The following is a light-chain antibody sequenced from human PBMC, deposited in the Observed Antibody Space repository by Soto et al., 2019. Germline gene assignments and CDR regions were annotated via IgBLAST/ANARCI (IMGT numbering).Light chain of an antibody. CDR1: QSVSRY. J-gene: IGKJ5*01. V-gene: IGKV3-11*01. CDR3: QQRSNWPIT. CDR2: DAS. Sequence: EVVLTQSPATLSLSPGERATLSCRASQSVSRYLAWYQQKPGQAPRLLIYDASNRATGIPARFSGNRSGTDFTLTISSLEPEDFAVYYCQQRSNWPITFGQGTRLEIK.